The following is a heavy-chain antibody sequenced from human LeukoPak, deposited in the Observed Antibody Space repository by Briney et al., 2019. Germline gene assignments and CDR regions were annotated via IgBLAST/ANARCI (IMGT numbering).Heavy chain of an antibody. CDR1: GFPFGDFA. Sequence: PGGSLRLSCAASGFPFGDFAMSWVRRAPGKGLEWVSAISGSGGSTYYADSVKGRFTISRDNSKNALYLQMNSLRAEDTAVYYCAKSIRFGEPIHGMDVWGQGTTVTVSS. CDR2: ISGSGGST. V-gene: IGHV3-23*01. J-gene: IGHJ6*02. CDR3: AKSIRFGEPIHGMDV. D-gene: IGHD3-10*01.